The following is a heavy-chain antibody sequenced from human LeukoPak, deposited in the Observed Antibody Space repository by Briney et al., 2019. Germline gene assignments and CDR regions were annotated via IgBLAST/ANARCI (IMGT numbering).Heavy chain of an antibody. J-gene: IGHJ4*02. CDR1: GYTFTSYA. V-gene: IGHV1-18*01. Sequence: ASVKVSCKASGYTFTSYAMHWVRQAPGQRLEWMGWISAYNGNTNYAQKLQGRVTMTTDTSTSTAYMELRSLRSDDTAVYYCARVDYGDFPGYWGQGTLVTVSS. D-gene: IGHD4-17*01. CDR2: ISAYNGNT. CDR3: ARVDYGDFPGY.